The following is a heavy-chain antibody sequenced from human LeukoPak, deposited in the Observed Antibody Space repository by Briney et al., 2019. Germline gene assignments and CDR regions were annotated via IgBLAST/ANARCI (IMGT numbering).Heavy chain of an antibody. D-gene: IGHD3-10*01. CDR3: ARGNYYGSGSYYWFDP. J-gene: IGHJ5*02. Sequence: ASVKVSCKASGYTFTSYDMNWVRQATGQGLEWMGWMNPNSGNTGYAQKFQGRVTITRNTSISTAYMELSSLRSEDTAVYYCARGNYYGSGSYYWFDPWGQGTLVTVSS. CDR2: MNPNSGNT. CDR1: GYTFTSYD. V-gene: IGHV1-8*03.